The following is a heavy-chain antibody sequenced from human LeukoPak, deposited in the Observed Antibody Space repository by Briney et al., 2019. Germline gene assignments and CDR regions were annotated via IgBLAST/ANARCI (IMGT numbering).Heavy chain of an antibody. J-gene: IGHJ4*02. V-gene: IGHV3-21*01. CDR2: ISSSSSYI. CDR3: AREYYGDYGSYSDY. Sequence: GGSLRLSCAASGFTFSGYSMNWVRQAPGKGLEWVSSISSSSSYIYYADSVKGRFTISRDNAKNSLYLQMNSLRAEDTAVYYCAREYYGDYGSYSDYWGQGTLVTVSS. D-gene: IGHD4-17*01. CDR1: GFTFSGYS.